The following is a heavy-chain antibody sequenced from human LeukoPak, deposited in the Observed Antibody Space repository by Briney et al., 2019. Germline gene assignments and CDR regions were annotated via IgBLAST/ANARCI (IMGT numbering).Heavy chain of an antibody. CDR2: IYYSGST. V-gene: IGHV4-39*01. CDR3: ARQGSSSQGFDY. Sequence: PSETLSLTCTVSGGSISSSSYYWGWIRQPPGKGLEWIGSIYYSGSTYYNPSLKSRVTISVDTSKNQFSLKLSSVTAADTAVYYCARQGSSSQGFDYWGQGTLVTVSS. CDR1: GGSISSSSYY. J-gene: IGHJ4*02. D-gene: IGHD6-6*01.